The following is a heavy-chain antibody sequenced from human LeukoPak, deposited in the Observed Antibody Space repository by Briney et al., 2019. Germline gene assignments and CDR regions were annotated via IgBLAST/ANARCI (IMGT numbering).Heavy chain of an antibody. J-gene: IGHJ4*02. V-gene: IGHV3-23*01. CDR1: GFTFSSYA. Sequence: GGSLRLSCAASGFTFSSYAMSWVRQAPGKGLEWVSAISGSGGSTHYADSVKGRFTISRDNSKNTLYLQMNSLRAEDTAVYYCAKEGYTYYYGSGSYYNALNFDYWGQGTLVTVSS. CDR2: ISGSGGST. CDR3: AKEGYTYYYGSGSYYNALNFDY. D-gene: IGHD3-10*01.